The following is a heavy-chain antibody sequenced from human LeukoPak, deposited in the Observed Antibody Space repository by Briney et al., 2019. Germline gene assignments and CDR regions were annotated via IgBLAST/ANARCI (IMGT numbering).Heavy chain of an antibody. CDR3: ARDASRTNFDP. CDR1: GYTFTGYY. V-gene: IGHV1-2*02. D-gene: IGHD2-2*01. Sequence: ASVKVSCKASGYTFTGYYIHWVRQAPGQGLEWMGWIYPNSGGTYYAQKFQGRVTMTRDTSISTVYMELSRLRSDDTAAYYCARDASRTNFDPWGQGILVTVSS. CDR2: IYPNSGGT. J-gene: IGHJ5*02.